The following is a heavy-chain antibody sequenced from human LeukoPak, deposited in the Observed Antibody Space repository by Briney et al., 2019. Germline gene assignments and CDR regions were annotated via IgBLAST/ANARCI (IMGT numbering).Heavy chain of an antibody. Sequence: PSETLSLTCTVSGGSISSSSYYWGWVRQPPGKGLEWIGSIYYSGRTYYNPSLKSRDTISVDTSKNRSPLKLSSVTAADTAVYYCARDRLGYFDYWGQGTLVTVSS. D-gene: IGHD3-16*01. J-gene: IGHJ4*02. CDR1: GGSISSSSYY. CDR2: IYYSGRT. CDR3: ARDRLGYFDY. V-gene: IGHV4-39*06.